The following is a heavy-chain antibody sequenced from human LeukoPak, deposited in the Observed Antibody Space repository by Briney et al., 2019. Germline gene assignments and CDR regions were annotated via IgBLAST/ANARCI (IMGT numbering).Heavy chain of an antibody. D-gene: IGHD3-10*01. CDR3: ARGPFGSGSFLDS. CDR1: GYIFSSND. CDR2: MNPNIGDT. V-gene: IGHV1-8*01. J-gene: IGHJ4*02. Sequence: ASVKVSCKASGYIFSSNDINWVRQAAGQGLEWTGWMNPNIGDTGYTQKFQGRVAMTRSTSITTAYMELSSLRSEDTAVYYCARGPFGSGSFLDSWGQGTLVTVSS.